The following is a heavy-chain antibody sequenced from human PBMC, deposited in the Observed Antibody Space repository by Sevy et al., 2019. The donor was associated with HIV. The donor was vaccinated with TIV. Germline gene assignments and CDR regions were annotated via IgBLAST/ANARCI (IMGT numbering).Heavy chain of an antibody. V-gene: IGHV1-69*13. CDR1: GGTFSNYA. D-gene: IGHD2-2*01. CDR2: IIPIFGTT. Sequence: ASVKVSCKASGGTFSNYALSWARQAPGQGLEWMGGIIPIFGTTNFAQTFQGRVTITADEFTSTAYMELSSLRSADTAVYYCARTPILVIQGATDLYFDNWGQGTLVTVSS. J-gene: IGHJ4*02. CDR3: ARTPILVIQGATDLYFDN.